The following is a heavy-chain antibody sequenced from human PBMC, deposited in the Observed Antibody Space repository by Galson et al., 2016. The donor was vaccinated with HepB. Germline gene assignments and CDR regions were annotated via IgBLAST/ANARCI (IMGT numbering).Heavy chain of an antibody. V-gene: IGHV3-74*01. CDR3: ARDKGADTPFDH. D-gene: IGHD6-19*01. CDR2: ITTDVTDT. Sequence: SLRVSCAASGFTFSSYWIHWVRQVPGKGLVWVARITTDVTDTGYAASVEGRFTVSRDNANRVVYLEMTSLRGDDTAVYYCARDKGADTPFDHWSQGTLVTVSS. CDR1: GFTFSSYW. J-gene: IGHJ4*02.